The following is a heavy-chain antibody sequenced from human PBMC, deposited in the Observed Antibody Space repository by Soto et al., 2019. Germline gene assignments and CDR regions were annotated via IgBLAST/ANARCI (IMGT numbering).Heavy chain of an antibody. J-gene: IGHJ4*02. CDR2: IYPGDSDT. CDR1: GYSFTSYW. D-gene: IGHD3-22*01. Sequence: PGESLKISCKGSGYSFTSYWIGWVRQMPGKGLEWMGIIYPGDSDTRYSPSFQGQVTISADKSISTAYLQWSSLKASDTAMYYCARLFTDSSGYSWPYYDDSGQGTLVIVSS. CDR3: ARLFTDSSGYSWPYYDD. V-gene: IGHV5-51*01.